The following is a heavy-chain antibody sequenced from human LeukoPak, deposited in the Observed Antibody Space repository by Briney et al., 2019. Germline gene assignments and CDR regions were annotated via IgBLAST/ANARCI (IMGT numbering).Heavy chain of an antibody. CDR3: ARGADRTFDY. J-gene: IGHJ4*02. Sequence: GGSLRLSCAGSGFNFNYYSMNWVRQAPGKGLEWVSSITSSSYYIYFPDSLKGRLTVSRDNAKNIVYLQMNSLRADDTAVYYCARGADRTFDYWGQGTLVTVSS. V-gene: IGHV3-21*01. CDR2: ITSSSYYI. D-gene: IGHD1-26*01. CDR1: GFNFNYYS.